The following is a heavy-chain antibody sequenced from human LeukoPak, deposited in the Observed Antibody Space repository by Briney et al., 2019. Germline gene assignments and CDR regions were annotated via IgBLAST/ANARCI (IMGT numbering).Heavy chain of an antibody. CDR2: ISYDGSNK. CDR1: GFTFSSYG. V-gene: IGHV3-30*03. D-gene: IGHD5-18*01. J-gene: IGHJ2*01. Sequence: GGPLRLSCAASGFTFSSYGMHWVRQAPGKGLEWVAVISYDGSNKYYADSVKGRFTISRDNSKNTLYLQMNSLRAEDTAVYYCATRGLTAMARYFDLWGRGTLVTVSS. CDR3: ATRGLTAMARYFDL.